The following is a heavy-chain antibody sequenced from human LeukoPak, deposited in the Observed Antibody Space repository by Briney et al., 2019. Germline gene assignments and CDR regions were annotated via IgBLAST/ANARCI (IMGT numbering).Heavy chain of an antibody. CDR1: GGSISSYY. CDR3: TRGTAVYGGNSPYYFDY. D-gene: IGHD4-23*01. V-gene: IGHV4-59*01. J-gene: IGHJ4*02. Sequence: SETLSLTCTVSGGSISSYYWSWIRQPPGKGLEWIGYIYYSGSTNYNPSLKSRVSISVDTSKNQFSLKLASVTTADAAVYYCTRGTAVYGGNSPYYFDYWGQGTLVTVSS. CDR2: IYYSGST.